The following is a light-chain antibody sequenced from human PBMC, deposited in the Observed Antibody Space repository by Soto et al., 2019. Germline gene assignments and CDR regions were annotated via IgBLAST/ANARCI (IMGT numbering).Light chain of an antibody. V-gene: IGKV3-11*01. CDR3: QHRSNWPLT. J-gene: IGKJ4*01. CDR1: QSVSNNY. Sequence: EIVLTQSPCTLSLSPGERAPLSCMASQSVSNNYLAWYQQKPGQAPRLLIYDASNRATGIPARFSGSGSGTDFTLTISSLEPEDFAVYYCQHRSNWPLTFGGGTKVDIK. CDR2: DAS.